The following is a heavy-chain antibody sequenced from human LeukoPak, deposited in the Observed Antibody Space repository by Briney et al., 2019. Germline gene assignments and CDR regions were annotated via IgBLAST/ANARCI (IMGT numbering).Heavy chain of an antibody. J-gene: IGHJ3*02. CDR3: VRDVGTIDAFEI. CDR2: LSGGGVTA. V-gene: IGHV3-23*01. Sequence: GGSLRLSCAASGFDFSRSGMSLVRQAPGKGLEWVSGLSGGGVTAYYPDSVSGRFTISGDSSKSTLYLQMNSLRAEDTAVYYCVRDVGTIDAFEIWGQGTMVTVSS. CDR1: GFDFSRSG. D-gene: IGHD4/OR15-4a*01.